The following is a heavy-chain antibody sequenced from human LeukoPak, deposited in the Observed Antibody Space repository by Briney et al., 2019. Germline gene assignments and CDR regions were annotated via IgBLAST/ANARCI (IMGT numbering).Heavy chain of an antibody. CDR3: ARATMVRGTYYMDV. V-gene: IGHV4-59*01. CDR1: GGSISSYY. D-gene: IGHD3-10*01. CDR2: IYYSGYT. J-gene: IGHJ6*03. Sequence: SETLSLTCTVSGGSISSYYWSWIRQPPGKGLEWIGYIYYSGYTNYNPSLKSRVTISVDTSKNQFSLKLSSVTAADTAVYYCARATMVRGTYYMDVWGKGTTVTISS.